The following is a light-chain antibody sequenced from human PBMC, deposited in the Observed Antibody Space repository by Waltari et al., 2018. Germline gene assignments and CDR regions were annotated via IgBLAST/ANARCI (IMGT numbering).Light chain of an antibody. J-gene: IGKJ4*01. CDR1: QTVRTTY. CDR3: QQYDISPLT. CDR2: GAS. V-gene: IGKV3-20*01. Sequence: EIVLTQSPGTLFLSPGERATRSCRASQTVRTTYLAGYQQKPGQAPTLLISGASSRATGIPDRFSGSGSGTDFSLTISSLEPEDFAVYYCQQYDISPLTFGGGTKVEIK.